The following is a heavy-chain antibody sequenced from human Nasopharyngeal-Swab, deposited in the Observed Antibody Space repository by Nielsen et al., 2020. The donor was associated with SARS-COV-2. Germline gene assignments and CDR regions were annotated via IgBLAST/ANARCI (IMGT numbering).Heavy chain of an antibody. CDR1: GFTFSSYW. D-gene: IGHD2-2*01. J-gene: IGHJ4*02. V-gene: IGHV3-7*01. CDR2: IKQGGTQQ. Sequence: GGSLRLSCAASGFTFSSYWMSWVRQAPGKGLEWVAHIKQGGTQQYYVDSVKGRFTISRDNAKNSPYLQMNSLRADDTAVYYCTRYCSTTSCPRGFDYWGQGTLVTVSS. CDR3: TRYCSTTSCPRGFDY.